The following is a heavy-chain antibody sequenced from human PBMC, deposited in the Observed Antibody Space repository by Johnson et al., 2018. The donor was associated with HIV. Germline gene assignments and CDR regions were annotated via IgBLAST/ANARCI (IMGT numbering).Heavy chain of an antibody. J-gene: IGHJ3*02. CDR2: IYSGGST. V-gene: IGHV3-66*02. D-gene: IGHD7-27*01. CDR3: ASPYEWGTGAFDI. CDR1: GFTFSDNY. Sequence: VQLVESGGGLVKPGGSLRLSCAASGFTFSDNYMSWVRQAPGKGLEWVSIIYSGGSTYYADSVKGRFTISRDNSKNTLYLQMNSLRAEDTAVYYCASPYEWGTGAFDIWGQGTMVTVSS.